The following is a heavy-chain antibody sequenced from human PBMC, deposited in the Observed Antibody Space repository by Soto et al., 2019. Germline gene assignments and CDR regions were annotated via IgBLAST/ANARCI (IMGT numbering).Heavy chain of an antibody. CDR1: GGSISSYY. V-gene: IGHV4-59*08. D-gene: IGHD6-19*01. Sequence: SETLSLTCTVSGGSISSYYWSWIRQPPGKGLEWIGYIYYSGSTNYNPSNKSRINISVDTSKNQFSLNLSSVTAADTAVYYWAILGVTYSSGWYHWFDPWGQGTLVTVSS. CDR3: AILGVTYSSGWYHWFDP. J-gene: IGHJ5*02. CDR2: IYYSGST.